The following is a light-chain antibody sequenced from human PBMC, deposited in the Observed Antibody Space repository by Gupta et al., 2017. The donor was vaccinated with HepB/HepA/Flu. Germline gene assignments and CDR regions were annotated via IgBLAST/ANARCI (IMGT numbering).Light chain of an antibody. Sequence: QSVLTQPPSASGTPGQRVTTSCSGSDSNIGSNTVSWYQQVPGTAPKLLIYGDDLRPSGVPDRFSGSKSGTSASLAISGLQSEDEADCYCASWDDSLNGFVFGPGTKVTVL. CDR2: GDD. CDR1: DSNIGSNT. CDR3: ASWDDSLNGFV. J-gene: IGLJ1*01. V-gene: IGLV1-44*01.